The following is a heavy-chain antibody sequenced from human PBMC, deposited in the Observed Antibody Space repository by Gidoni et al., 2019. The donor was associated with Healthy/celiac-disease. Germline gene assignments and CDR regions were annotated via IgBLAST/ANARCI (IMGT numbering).Heavy chain of an antibody. CDR3: ARKDIVVVPAALEGYYGMDV. J-gene: IGHJ6*02. Sequence: QLQLQESGPGLVKPSETLSLTCTVSGGSLSSSSYYWGWIRQPPGKGLEWIGSIYYSGSTYYNPSLKSRVTISVDTSKNQFSLKLSSVTAEDTAVYYCARKDIVVVPAALEGYYGMDVWGQGTTVTVSS. CDR1: GGSLSSSSYY. V-gene: IGHV4-39*01. CDR2: IYYSGST. D-gene: IGHD2-2*01.